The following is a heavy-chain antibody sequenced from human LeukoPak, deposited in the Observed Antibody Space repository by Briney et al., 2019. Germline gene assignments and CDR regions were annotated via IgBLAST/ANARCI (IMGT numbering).Heavy chain of an antibody. Sequence: SVKVSCKASGGTFSNHAVSWVRQAPGQGLEWMGGTTPIFGSANYAQKFQGRVTIATDESTSTAYMELSSLRSEDTAVYYCVRAPFYFDSSGYSMDAFDIWGQGTMVTVSS. CDR2: TTPIFGSA. V-gene: IGHV1-69*05. J-gene: IGHJ3*02. CDR1: GGTFSNHA. CDR3: VRAPFYFDSSGYSMDAFDI. D-gene: IGHD3-22*01.